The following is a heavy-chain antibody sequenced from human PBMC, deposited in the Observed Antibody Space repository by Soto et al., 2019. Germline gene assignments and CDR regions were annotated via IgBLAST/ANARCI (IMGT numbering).Heavy chain of an antibody. D-gene: IGHD2-2*01. CDR3: AILSIVLVPAAIKGSWFDP. V-gene: IGHV1-8*01. J-gene: IGHJ5*02. CDR2: MNPNSGNT. Sequence: GASVKVSCKASGYTFTSYDINWVRQATGQGLEWMGWMNPNSGNTGYAQKFQGRVTMTRNTSISTAYMELSSLRSEDTAVYYCAILSIVLVPAAIKGSWFDPWGQGTLVTVSS. CDR1: GYTFTSYD.